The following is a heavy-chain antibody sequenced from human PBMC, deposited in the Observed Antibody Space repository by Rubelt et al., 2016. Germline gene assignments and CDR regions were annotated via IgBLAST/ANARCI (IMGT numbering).Heavy chain of an antibody. CDR1: GYTFSTYG. CDR2: ISAYNGNT. D-gene: IGHD3-3*01. Sequence: QVQLVQSGAEVKKPGASVKVSCKASGYTFSTYGISWVRQAPGQGLEWMGWISAYNGNTDYAQRVKVRVTWTTETSTSTAYMELRSLGSDDTAVYYCARDRGNYDFWSGVGCFDYGGQGTLVTVSS. V-gene: IGHV1-18*04. CDR3: ARDRGNYDFWSGVGCFDY. J-gene: IGHJ4*02.